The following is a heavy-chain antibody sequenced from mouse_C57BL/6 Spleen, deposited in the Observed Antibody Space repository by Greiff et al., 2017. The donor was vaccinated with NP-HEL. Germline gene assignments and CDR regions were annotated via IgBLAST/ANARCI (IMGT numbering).Heavy chain of an antibody. V-gene: IGHV1-85*01. CDR2: IYPRDGST. J-gene: IGHJ3*01. CDR1: GYTFTSYD. D-gene: IGHD3-2*02. CDR3: AREGELGQLRLRAFAY. Sequence: QVQLKESGPELVKPGASVKLSCKASGYTFTSYDINWVKQRPGQGLEWIGWIYPRDGSTKYNEKFKGKATLTVDTSSSTAYMELHSLTSEDSAVYFCAREGELGQLRLRAFAYWGQGTLVTVSA.